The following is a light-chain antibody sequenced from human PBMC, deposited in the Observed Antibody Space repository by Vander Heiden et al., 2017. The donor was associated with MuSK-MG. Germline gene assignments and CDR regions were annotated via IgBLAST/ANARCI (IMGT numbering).Light chain of an antibody. CDR2: QAS. V-gene: IGLV3-1*01. J-gene: IGLJ2*01. Sequence: SFALSQPPPAAVSPGRAASTTRAGEILEDRYAWCYQQHAGHPQVLIIYQASKRPSGLPVRCSGSNTVNTATLTIGGTQDKDEDDYYCQAWDSSTVVFGGGTKLTVL. CDR3: QAWDSSTVV. CDR1: ILEDRY.